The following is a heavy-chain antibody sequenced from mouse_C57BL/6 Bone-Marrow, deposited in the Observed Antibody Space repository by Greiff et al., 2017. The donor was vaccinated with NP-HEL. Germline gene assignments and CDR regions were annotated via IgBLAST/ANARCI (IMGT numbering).Heavy chain of an antibody. J-gene: IGHJ3*01. V-gene: IGHV1-81*01. CDR3: ARGTGTAWFAY. CDR2: IYPRSGNT. Sequence: QVQLQQSGAELARPGASVKLSCKASGYTFTSYGISWVKQRTGQGLEWIGEIYPRSGNTYYNEKFKGKATLTADKSSSPAYLALRSLTSEHSAVSVCARGTGTAWFAYGGQGTLVTVSA. D-gene: IGHD4-1*01. CDR1: GYTFTSYG.